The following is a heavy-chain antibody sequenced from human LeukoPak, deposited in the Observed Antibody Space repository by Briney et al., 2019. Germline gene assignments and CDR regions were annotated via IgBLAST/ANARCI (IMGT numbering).Heavy chain of an antibody. D-gene: IGHD2-2*01. CDR3: AKDQGQAVVPRRFDN. CDR1: GFMFSSFA. CDR2: IYYSGGNT. V-gene: IGHV3-23*01. J-gene: IGHJ4*02. Sequence: GSLRLSCAASGFMFSSFAMSWVRQAPGKGLEWVSTIYYSGGNTYSADSVKGRFTISRDNAKNTLYLQMNSLRAEDTAVYYCAKDQGQAVVPRRFDNWGQGTLVTVSS.